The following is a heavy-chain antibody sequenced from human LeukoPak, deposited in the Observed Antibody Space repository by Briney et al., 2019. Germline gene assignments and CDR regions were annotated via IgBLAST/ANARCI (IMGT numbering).Heavy chain of an antibody. J-gene: IGHJ3*02. CDR3: ARDRPRYCSSTSCYSAFDI. V-gene: IGHV4-59*01. D-gene: IGHD2-2*01. CDR2: IYYSGST. CDR1: GGSFSGYY. Sequence: ASETLSLTCAVYGGSFSGYYWSWIRQPPGKGLEWIGYIYYSGSTNYNPSLKSRVTISVDTSKNQFSLKLSSVTAADTAVYYCARDRPRYCSSTSCYSAFDIWGQGTMVTVSS.